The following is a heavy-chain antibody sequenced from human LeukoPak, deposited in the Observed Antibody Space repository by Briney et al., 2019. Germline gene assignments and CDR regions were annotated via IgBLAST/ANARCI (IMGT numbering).Heavy chain of an antibody. J-gene: IGHJ5*02. D-gene: IGHD3-10*01. V-gene: IGHV4-34*01. CDR2: INHSVST. CDR1: GGSFSGYY. Sequence: PSETLSLTCAVYGGSFSGYYWSWIRQPPGKGLEWIGEINHSVSTNYNPSLKSRVTISVDTSKNQFSLKLSSVTAADTAVYYCARGSPYYYGSGNWFDPWGQGTLVTVSS. CDR3: ARGSPYYYGSGNWFDP.